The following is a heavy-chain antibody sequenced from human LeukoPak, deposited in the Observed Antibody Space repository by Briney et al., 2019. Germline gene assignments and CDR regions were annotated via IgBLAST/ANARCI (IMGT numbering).Heavy chain of an antibody. CDR2: ISGSGGST. J-gene: IGHJ3*02. CDR3: AKVPVFSVTISEVVTDDAFDI. Sequence: GGSLRLSCAASGFTFSSYAMSWVRQAPGKGLEWVSAISGSGGSTYYADSVKGRFTISRDNSKNTVYLQMNSPRAEDTAVYYCAKVPVFSVTISEVVTDDAFDIWGQGTIVTVSS. CDR1: GFTFSSYA. V-gene: IGHV3-23*01. D-gene: IGHD3-3*01.